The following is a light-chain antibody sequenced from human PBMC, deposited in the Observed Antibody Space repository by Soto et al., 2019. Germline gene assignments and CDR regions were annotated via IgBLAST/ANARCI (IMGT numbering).Light chain of an antibody. CDR1: SSNIGAGYD. J-gene: IGLJ1*01. CDR2: GNS. V-gene: IGLV1-40*01. Sequence: QSVLTQPPSVSGAPGQRVTIYCTGSSSNIGAGYDVHWYQQLPGTAPKLLIYGNSNRPSGVPDRFSGSKSGTSASLAITGLQAEDEADYYCQSYDSSLSGWGVFGTGTKVTVL. CDR3: QSYDSSLSGWGV.